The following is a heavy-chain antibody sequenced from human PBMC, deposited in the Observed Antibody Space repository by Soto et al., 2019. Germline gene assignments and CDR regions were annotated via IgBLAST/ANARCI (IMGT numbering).Heavy chain of an antibody. J-gene: IGHJ4*02. CDR1: GFTFSNYG. V-gene: IGHV3-30*18. CDR2: ISYDGSNK. CDR3: AKDMIRRGYSYALDY. Sequence: GGSLRLSCAASGFTFSNYGMHWVRQAPGKGLEWVAVISYDGSNKYYADSVKGRFTISRDNSKNTLYLQMNSLRAEDTAVYYCAKDMIRRGYSYALDYWGQGTLVTVSS. D-gene: IGHD5-18*01.